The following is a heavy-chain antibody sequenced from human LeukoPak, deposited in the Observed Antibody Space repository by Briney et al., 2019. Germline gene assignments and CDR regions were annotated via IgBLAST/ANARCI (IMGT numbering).Heavy chain of an antibody. Sequence: SETLSLTCTVSGGSMSSYYWSWIRQPPGKGLEWIGYIYKSGGTNYNPSVRSRVSISLDTSKNQFSLKLSSVTAADTAVYFCARRYSSGWSPTFGYWGQGTLVTVST. CDR3: ARRYSSGWSPTFGY. CDR1: GGSMSSYY. J-gene: IGHJ4*02. CDR2: IYKSGGT. D-gene: IGHD6-19*01. V-gene: IGHV4-59*01.